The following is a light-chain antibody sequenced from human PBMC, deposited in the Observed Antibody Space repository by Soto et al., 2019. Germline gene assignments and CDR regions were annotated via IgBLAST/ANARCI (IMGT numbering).Light chain of an antibody. Sequence: DIQVTQSPSSLSASVGDRATITCRASQYISNYLNWYQQKPGKAPSLLIFVASNLESGVPSRFSGDGSGTDFNLTINNLQPEDSATYYCQQGYRSPRTFGQGTKLQIK. CDR3: QQGYRSPRT. J-gene: IGKJ2*01. V-gene: IGKV1-39*01. CDR1: QYISNY. CDR2: VAS.